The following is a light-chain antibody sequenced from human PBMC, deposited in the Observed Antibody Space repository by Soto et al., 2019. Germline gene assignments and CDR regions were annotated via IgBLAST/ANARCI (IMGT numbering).Light chain of an antibody. CDR1: QSVSSSY. V-gene: IGKV3-20*01. Sequence: EIVLTQSPGTLSLSPGERATLSCRASQSVSSSYLAWYQQKPGQAPRLLIYGASSRATGIPDRFSGSGSGTDFTLTISRLELEDFAVYLCPQYDSSPLTFGGGTKVEIK. J-gene: IGKJ4*01. CDR3: PQYDSSPLT. CDR2: GAS.